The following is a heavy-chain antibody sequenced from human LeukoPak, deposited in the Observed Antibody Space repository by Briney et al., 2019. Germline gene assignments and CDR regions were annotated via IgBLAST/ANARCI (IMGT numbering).Heavy chain of an antibody. CDR1: GGSFSGYY. D-gene: IGHD3-22*01. V-gene: IGHV4-34*01. CDR2: INHSGST. CDR3: ARGFGTMIVVSYAFDI. Sequence: NASETLSLTCAVYGGSFSGYYWSWIRQPPGKGLEWIGEINHSGSTNYNPSLKSRVTISVDTSKNQFSLKLSSVTAADTAVYYCARGFGTMIVVSYAFDIWGQGTMVTVSS. J-gene: IGHJ3*02.